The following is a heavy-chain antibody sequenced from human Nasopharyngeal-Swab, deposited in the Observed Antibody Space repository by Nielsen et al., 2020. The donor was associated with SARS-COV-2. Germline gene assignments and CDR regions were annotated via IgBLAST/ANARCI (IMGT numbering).Heavy chain of an antibody. D-gene: IGHD3-16*02. CDR1: GYTFTSYY. CDR3: AREPRYYDYVWGSYRYGYFDY. Sequence: ASVKVSCKASGYTFTSYYMHWVRHAPGQGREWMGIINPSGGSTSYAQKFQGRVTMTRDTSTSTVYMELSSLRSEDTAVYYCAREPRYYDYVWGSYRYGYFDYWGQGTLVTVSS. J-gene: IGHJ4*02. V-gene: IGHV1-46*01. CDR2: INPSGGST.